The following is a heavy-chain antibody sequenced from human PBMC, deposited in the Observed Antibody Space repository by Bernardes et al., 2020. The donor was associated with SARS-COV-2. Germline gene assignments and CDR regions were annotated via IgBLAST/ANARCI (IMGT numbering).Heavy chain of an antibody. Sequence: GGSLRLSCAASGFTFSSYSMNWVRQAPGKGLEWVSSISSSSSYIYYADSVKGRFTISRDNAKNSLYLQMNSLRAEDTAVYYCATTLYYGSGSYSWGIFDYWGQGTLVTVSS. J-gene: IGHJ4*02. CDR3: ATTLYYGSGSYSWGIFDY. CDR1: GFTFSSYS. V-gene: IGHV3-21*01. CDR2: ISSSSSYI. D-gene: IGHD3-10*01.